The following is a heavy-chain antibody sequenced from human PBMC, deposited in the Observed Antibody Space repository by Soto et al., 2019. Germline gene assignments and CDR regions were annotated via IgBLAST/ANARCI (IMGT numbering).Heavy chain of an antibody. J-gene: IGHJ6*02. CDR3: ARDSAGDPFTTYGMDV. Sequence: SETLSLTCTVSGGSISSGGYYWSWIRQHPGKGLEWIGYIYYSGSTYYNPSLKSRVTISVDTSKNQFSLKLSSVTAADTAVYYCARDSAGDPFTTYGMDVWGPGTPVTVSS. D-gene: IGHD4-17*01. CDR2: IYYSGST. V-gene: IGHV4-31*03. CDR1: GGSISSGGYY.